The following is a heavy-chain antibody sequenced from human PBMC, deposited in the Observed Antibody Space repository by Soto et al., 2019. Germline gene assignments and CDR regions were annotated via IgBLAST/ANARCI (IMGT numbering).Heavy chain of an antibody. CDR1: GFTFSSYS. D-gene: IGHD1-26*01. CDR2: ISSGSKTI. Sequence: GGSLRLSCAASGFTFSSYSVNWVRQAPGKGLEWVSYISSGSKTIFYADSVKGRFTVSRDNAKNSQYLQMNSLRDGDTAVYYCAREDILGARSFDYWGQGTLVTVSS. CDR3: AREDILGARSFDY. J-gene: IGHJ4*02. V-gene: IGHV3-48*02.